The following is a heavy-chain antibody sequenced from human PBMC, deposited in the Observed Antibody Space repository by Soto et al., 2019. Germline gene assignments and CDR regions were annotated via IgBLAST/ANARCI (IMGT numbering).Heavy chain of an antibody. D-gene: IGHD6-13*01. V-gene: IGHV5-51*01. CDR3: ASTYSSSHFDY. CDR1: GYSFTSYW. J-gene: IGHJ4*02. Sequence: GESLKISCKGSGYSFTSYWIGWVRQMPGKGLEWMGIIYPGDSDTRYGPSFQGQVTISADKSISTAYLQWSSLKASDTAMDYCASTYSSSHFDYWGQGTLVTVSS. CDR2: IYPGDSDT.